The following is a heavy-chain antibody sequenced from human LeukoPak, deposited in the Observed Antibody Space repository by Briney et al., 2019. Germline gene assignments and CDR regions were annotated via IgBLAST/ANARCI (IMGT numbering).Heavy chain of an antibody. CDR3: ARWGTYSSSWLGAFDI. CDR2: IKQDGREK. Sequence: SGGSLRLSCAASGFTSSNYWMSWVRQAPGKGLEWVANIKQDGREKYFLDSVKGRFTTSRDNAKNSLHLQMNSLRAEDTAVYYCARWGTYSSSWLGAFDIWGQGTMVTVSS. J-gene: IGHJ3*02. CDR1: GFTSSNYW. V-gene: IGHV3-7*05. D-gene: IGHD6-13*01.